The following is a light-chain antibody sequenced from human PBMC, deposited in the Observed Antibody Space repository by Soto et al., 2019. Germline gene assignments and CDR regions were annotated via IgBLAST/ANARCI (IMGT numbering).Light chain of an antibody. CDR2: AAS. J-gene: IGKJ3*01. CDR3: QQYGSSPFT. CDR1: QSVSSY. Sequence: EIVLTQSPATLSLSPGEIATLSCSASQSVSSYLAWYQQKPGQAPRLLIYAASSRATGIPDRFSGSGSGADFTLTINTLEPEDFAAYYCQQYGSSPFTFGPGTKVDIK. V-gene: IGKV3-20*01.